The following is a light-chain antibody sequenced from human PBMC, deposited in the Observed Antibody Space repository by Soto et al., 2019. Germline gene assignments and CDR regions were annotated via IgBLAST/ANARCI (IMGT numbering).Light chain of an antibody. V-gene: IGKV3-15*01. CDR2: GAS. CDR1: QSVSSN. J-gene: IGKJ1*01. Sequence: EIVMTQSPATLSVSPGERATLSCRASQSVSSNLAWYQQKPGQAPRLLIYGASTRATGIPARFSGSGSGTGFTLTISSLQSEDFAVYYCQQYKNWWTFGQGTKVEIK. CDR3: QQYKNWWT.